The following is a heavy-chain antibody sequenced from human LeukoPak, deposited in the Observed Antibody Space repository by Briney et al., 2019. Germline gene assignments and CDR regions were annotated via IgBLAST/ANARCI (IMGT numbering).Heavy chain of an antibody. Sequence: PSQTLSLTCAVSGGSISSGGYSWSWIRQPPGKGLEWIGYIYDSGSTYYNPSLKSRIAISVDTSENRFSLKLSSVTATDTAVYYCARDCSGGSCYGAFDIWGQGTMVTVSS. CDR1: GGSISSGGYS. CDR2: IYDSGST. D-gene: IGHD2-15*01. V-gene: IGHV4-30-2*05. CDR3: ARDCSGGSCYGAFDI. J-gene: IGHJ3*02.